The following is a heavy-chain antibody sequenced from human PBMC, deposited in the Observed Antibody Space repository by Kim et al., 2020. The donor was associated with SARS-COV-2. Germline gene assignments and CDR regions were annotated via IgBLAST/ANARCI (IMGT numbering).Heavy chain of an antibody. CDR3: ASGGHSSGIDY. D-gene: IGHD6-25*01. CDR2: T. V-gene: IGHV4-34*01. J-gene: IGHJ4*02. Sequence: TNYNPTLKRRVTISVDTSKNQFSLKLSSVTAADTAVYYCASGGHSSGIDYWGQGTLVTVSS.